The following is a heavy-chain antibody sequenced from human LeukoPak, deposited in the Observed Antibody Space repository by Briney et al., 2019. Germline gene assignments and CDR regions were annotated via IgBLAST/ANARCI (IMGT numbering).Heavy chain of an antibody. Sequence: ASVKVSCKASGYTFTGYYMHWVRQAPGQGLEWMGWINPNSGGTNYAQKFQGRVTVTRDTSISTAYMELSRLRSDDTAVYYCARGRLGTWFGELKAWGQGTLVTVSS. V-gene: IGHV1-2*02. J-gene: IGHJ5*02. D-gene: IGHD3-10*01. CDR1: GYTFTGYY. CDR2: INPNSGGT. CDR3: ARGRLGTWFGELKA.